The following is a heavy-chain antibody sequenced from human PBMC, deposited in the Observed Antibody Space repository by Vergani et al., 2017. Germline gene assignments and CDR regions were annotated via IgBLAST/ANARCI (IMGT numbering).Heavy chain of an antibody. J-gene: IGHJ6*02. CDR3: ARDTLIAAAGYYYYYYGMDV. CDR2: ISWNSGSI. Sequence: EVQLVESGGGLVQPGRSLRLSCAASGFTFDDYAMHWVRQAPGKGLEWVSGISWNSGSIGYADSVKGRFTISRDNAKNSLYLQMNSLRAEDTALYYCARDTLIAAAGYYYYYYGMDVWGQGTTVTVSS. CDR1: GFTFDDYA. V-gene: IGHV3-9*01. D-gene: IGHD6-13*01.